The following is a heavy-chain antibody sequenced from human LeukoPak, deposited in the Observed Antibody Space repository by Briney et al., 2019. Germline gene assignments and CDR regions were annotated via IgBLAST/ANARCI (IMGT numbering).Heavy chain of an antibody. CDR1: GYTFTGSY. CDR3: AREEDTAMVTDWFDP. Sequence: VASVKVSCKASGYTFTGSYMHWVRQAPGQGLEWMGRINPNSGGTNYAQKFQGRVTMTRDTSIITVYMELTRLRSDDTAVYYCAREEDTAMVTDWFDPWGQGTLVTVSS. J-gene: IGHJ5*02. CDR2: INPNSGGT. V-gene: IGHV1-2*06. D-gene: IGHD5-18*01.